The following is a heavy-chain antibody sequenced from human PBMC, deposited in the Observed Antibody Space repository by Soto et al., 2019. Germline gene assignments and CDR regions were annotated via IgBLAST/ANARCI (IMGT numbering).Heavy chain of an antibody. Sequence: QVQLVQSGAEVKKPGSSVKVSCKASGGTFSSYMISWVRQAAGQGREWMGRIIPILGVTNYEQKFQGRVTIIADKPTNTAYMGLSGLESEDTAVYSSARGWWGSALNGGVDYWGQGPLVTVSS. V-gene: IGHV1-69*02. J-gene: IGHJ4*02. CDR1: GGTFSSYM. D-gene: IGHD2-15*01. CDR2: IIPILGVT. CDR3: ARGWWGSALNGGVDY.